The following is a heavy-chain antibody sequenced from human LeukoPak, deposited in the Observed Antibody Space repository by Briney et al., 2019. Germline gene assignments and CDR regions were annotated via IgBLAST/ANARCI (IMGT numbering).Heavy chain of an antibody. V-gene: IGHV3-64D*09. J-gene: IGHJ4*02. Sequence: GGSLRLSCSASGFTFSRYPMHWVRQAPGKGLEYVSAISGNGGSTYYADSVKGRFTISRDNSKDTLYLQMSSLRTEDTAIYYCVKAQYDFWSGLDYWGQGTLVTVSS. CDR2: ISGNGGST. CDR1: GFTFSRYP. D-gene: IGHD3-3*01. CDR3: VKAQYDFWSGLDY.